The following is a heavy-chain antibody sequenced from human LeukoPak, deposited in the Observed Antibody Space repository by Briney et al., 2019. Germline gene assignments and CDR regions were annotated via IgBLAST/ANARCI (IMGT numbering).Heavy chain of an antibody. V-gene: IGHV4-39*07. CDR2: IYYSGST. D-gene: IGHD2-2*02. J-gene: IGHJ4*02. Sequence: PSETLSLTCTVSGGSISSSSYYWGWIRQPPGKGLEWIGSIYYSGSTYYNPSLKSRVTISVDTSKNQFSLKLSSVTAADTAVYYCARGPYWGSSYTHFDYWGQGTLVTVSS. CDR3: ARGPYWGSSYTHFDY. CDR1: GGSISSSSYY.